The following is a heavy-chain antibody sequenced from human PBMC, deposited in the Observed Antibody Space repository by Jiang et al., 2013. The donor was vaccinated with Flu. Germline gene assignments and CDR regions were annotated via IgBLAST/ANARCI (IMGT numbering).Heavy chain of an antibody. Sequence: SGAEVKKPGSSVKVSCKASGGTFTSYAFNWVRQAPGQGLEWMGGIIPIFGTTNYAQKFQDRVTISADDSTSTAYMELSSLRSEDTAVYFCARGFGGVTTWYRGDNAFDIWGQGTIVTVSS. CDR2: IIPIFGTT. J-gene: IGHJ3*02. CDR1: GGTFTSYA. V-gene: IGHV1-69*01. D-gene: IGHD2-21*02. CDR3: ARGFGGVTTWYRGDNAFDI.